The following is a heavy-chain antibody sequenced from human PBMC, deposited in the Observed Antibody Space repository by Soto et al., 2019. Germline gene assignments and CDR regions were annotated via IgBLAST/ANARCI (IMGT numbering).Heavy chain of an antibody. D-gene: IGHD2-15*01. V-gene: IGHV4-31*03. CDR3: ARGGSGDIVVVAAIDY. CDR1: GGSISSGDYY. Sequence: QVQLQESGPGLVKPSQTLSLTCSVSGGSISSGDYYWSWVRQHPGKGLEWIGYIFYSGSTYYNPSLKNRVTISVDTSKNQFSLKLSSVTAADTAVYYCARGGSGDIVVVAAIDYWGQGTLVTVSS. J-gene: IGHJ4*02. CDR2: IFYSGST.